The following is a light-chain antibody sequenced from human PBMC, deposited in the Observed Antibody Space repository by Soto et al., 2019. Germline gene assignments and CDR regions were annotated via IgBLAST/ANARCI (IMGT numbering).Light chain of an antibody. J-gene: IGKJ4*01. Sequence: EILMTHSPSTLSLSPWETVTFSCRASRSVSNRLAWYQHKPGQAPRLLISGASNGATGIPPKFSGSGSGTEFTLTVDSLQSDDIAVYYCQQYYNWPVTFGGGTKVDIK. V-gene: IGKV3-15*01. CDR1: RSVSNR. CDR3: QQYYNWPVT. CDR2: GAS.